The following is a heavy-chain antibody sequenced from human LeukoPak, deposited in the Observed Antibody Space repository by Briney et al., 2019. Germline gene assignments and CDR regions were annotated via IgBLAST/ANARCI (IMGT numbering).Heavy chain of an antibody. CDR1: GFTVSSNY. V-gene: IGHV3-53*01. J-gene: IGHJ3*02. CDR3: AGTYYYDSSGYSAFDI. CDR2: IYSGGGT. Sequence: GGSLRLSCAASGFTVSSNYMSWVRQAPGKGLEWVSVIYSGGGTYYADSVKGRFTISRDNSKSTLYLQMNSLRAEDTAVYYCAGTYYYDSSGYSAFDIWGQGTMVTVSS. D-gene: IGHD3-22*01.